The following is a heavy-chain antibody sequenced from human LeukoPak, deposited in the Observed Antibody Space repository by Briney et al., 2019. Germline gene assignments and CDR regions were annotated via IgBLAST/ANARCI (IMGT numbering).Heavy chain of an antibody. Sequence: GRSLRLSCAASGFTFSSYGMHWVRQAPGKGLEWVAVISYDGSNKYYADSVKGRFTISRDNSKNTLYLQMNSLRAEDTAVYYCARDSYCSSTSCRALDYWGQGTLVTVSS. CDR1: GFTFSSYG. D-gene: IGHD2-2*01. CDR3: ARDSYCSSTSCRALDY. CDR2: ISYDGSNK. V-gene: IGHV3-30*03. J-gene: IGHJ4*02.